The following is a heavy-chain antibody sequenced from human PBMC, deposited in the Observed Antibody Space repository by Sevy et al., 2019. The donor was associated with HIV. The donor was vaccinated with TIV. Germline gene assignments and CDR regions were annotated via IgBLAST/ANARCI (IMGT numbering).Heavy chain of an antibody. V-gene: IGHV4-59*08. CDR1: GGSITSLY. Sequence: SETLSLTCTVSGGSITSLYWNWIRQPPGKGLEWIANIYYNVHINYNPSLKSRVTLSLDTSKNQSSLRLSSVTAADTAMYYCAGENAWGRGYSWGQGTLVTVSS. CDR3: AGENAWGRGYS. D-gene: IGHD1-26*01. CDR2: IYYNVHI. J-gene: IGHJ4*02.